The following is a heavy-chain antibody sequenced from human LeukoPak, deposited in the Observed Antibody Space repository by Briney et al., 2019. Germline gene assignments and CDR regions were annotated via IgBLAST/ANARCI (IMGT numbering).Heavy chain of an antibody. CDR2: IRAYNGNT. J-gene: IGHJ4*02. CDR3: ARVRFLEWLLPADFDY. CDR1: GYTLTSYG. D-gene: IGHD3-3*01. V-gene: IGHV1-18*01. Sequence: ASVKVSCKASGYTLTSYGISWVRQAPGQGLEWMGWIRAYNGNTNYAQKLQGRVTMTTDTSTSTVYMELRSLRSDDTAVYYCARVRFLEWLLPADFDYWGQGTLVTVSS.